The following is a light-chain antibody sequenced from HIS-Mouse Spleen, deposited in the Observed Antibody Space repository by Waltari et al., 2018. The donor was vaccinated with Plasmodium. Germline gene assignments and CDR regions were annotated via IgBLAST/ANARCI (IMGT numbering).Light chain of an antibody. J-gene: IGKJ1*01. CDR2: AAS. Sequence: DIQMTQSPSSLSASVADRVTITCRASQSISNYLNWYQQKPGKAPKFLIYAASTLQSGVPSRLSGSGSGTVFTLTISSLQPEDFATYYCQQSYSTWTFGQGTKVEIK. CDR3: QQSYSTWT. V-gene: IGKV1-39*01. CDR1: QSISNY.